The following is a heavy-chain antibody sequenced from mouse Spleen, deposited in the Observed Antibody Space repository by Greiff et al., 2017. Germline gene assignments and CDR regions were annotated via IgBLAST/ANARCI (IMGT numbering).Heavy chain of an antibody. CDR2: ISDGGSYT. J-gene: IGHJ4*01. CDR3: ARDRGLRYYAMDY. V-gene: IGHV5-4*01. CDR1: GFTFSSYA. Sequence: EVQGVESGGGLVKPGGSLKLSCAASGFTFSSYAMSWVRQTPEKRLEWVATISDGGSYTYYPDNVKGRFTISRDNAKNNLYLQMSHLKSEDTAMYYCARDRGLRYYAMDYWGQGTSVTVSS. D-gene: IGHD2-4*01.